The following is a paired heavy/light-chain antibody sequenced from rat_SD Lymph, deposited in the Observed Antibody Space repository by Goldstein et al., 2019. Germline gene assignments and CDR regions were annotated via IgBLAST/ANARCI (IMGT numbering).Heavy chain of an antibody. CDR3: ARHRRMGITAYFDY. J-gene: IGHJ2*01. CDR2: ISTSGSRT. V-gene: IGHV5-25*01. Sequence: EVQLVESGGGLVQPGRSLKLSCAASGFTFSNYYMAWVRQAPKKGLEWVATISTSGSRTYYPDSVKGRFTISRDNAKSSLYLQMNSLKSEDTATYYCARHRRMGITAYFDYWGQGVMVTVSS. D-gene: IGHD1-9*01. CDR1: GFTFSNYY.
Light chain of an antibody. V-gene: IGKV14S8*01. Sequence: DIQMTQSPSSMSASLGDTVTINCLASQDIGNYLSWYQQKPGKSPKLMIYGATNLEDGVPSRFSGSRSGSDYSLTINSLGYDDEGIYHCHQYYEYPYTFGAGTKLELK. CDR1: QDIGNY. J-gene: IGKJ2-3*01. CDR2: GAT. CDR3: HQYYEYPYT.